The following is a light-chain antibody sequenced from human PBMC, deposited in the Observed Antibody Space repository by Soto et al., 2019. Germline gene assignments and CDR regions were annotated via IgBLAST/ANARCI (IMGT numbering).Light chain of an antibody. CDR2: GAT. Sequence: DLQMTQSPSSLSASVGDRVTITCRASQNIDRYLAWYQQKSDKAPKSLIYGATSLQSRVPSRFSGSGSGTDFTLTISSLQPEDFATYYCQQYHSYPTFGGGTKVEIQ. J-gene: IGKJ4*01. CDR1: QNIDRY. V-gene: IGKV1D-16*01. CDR3: QQYHSYPT.